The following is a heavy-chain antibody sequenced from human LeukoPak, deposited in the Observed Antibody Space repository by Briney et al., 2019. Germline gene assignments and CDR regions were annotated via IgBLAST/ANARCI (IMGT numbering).Heavy chain of an antibody. CDR1: GGSISSYH. J-gene: IGHJ6*02. CDR3: ARLPYYYGMDV. CDR2: IYYSGST. Sequence: PSETLSLTCTVSGGSISSYHWSWIRQPPGKGLEWIGYIYYSGSTNYNPSLKSRVTISVDTSKNQFSLKLSSVTAADTAVYYCARLPYYYGMDVWGQGTTVTVSS. V-gene: IGHV4-59*08.